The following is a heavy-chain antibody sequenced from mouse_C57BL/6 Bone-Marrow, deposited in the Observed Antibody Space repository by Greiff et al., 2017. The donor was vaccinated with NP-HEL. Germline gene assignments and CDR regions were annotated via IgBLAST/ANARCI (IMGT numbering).Heavy chain of an antibody. Sequence: QVQLQQSGAELVRPGASVKLSCKASGYTFTDYYINWVKQRPGQGLEWIARIYPGSGNTYYNEKFKGKATLTAEKSSSTAYMQLSSLTSEDSAVYFCARERGVYYSKGFAYWGQGTLVTVSA. CDR3: ARERGVYYSKGFAY. V-gene: IGHV1-76*01. CDR2: IYPGSGNT. J-gene: IGHJ3*01. CDR1: GYTFTDYY. D-gene: IGHD1-1*01.